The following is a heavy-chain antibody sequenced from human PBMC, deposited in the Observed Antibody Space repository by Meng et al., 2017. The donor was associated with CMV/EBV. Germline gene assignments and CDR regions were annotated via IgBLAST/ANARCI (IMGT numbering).Heavy chain of an antibody. J-gene: IGHJ5*02. D-gene: IGHD3-16*01. V-gene: IGHV1-8*03. CDR1: GYTFTSYD. Sequence: ASVKVSCKASGYTFTSYDINWVRQATGQGLEWMGWMNPNSGNTGYAQKFQGRVTITRNTSISTAYMELSSLRSEDTAVYYCARGTWGVDWFDPWGQGTLVTVSS. CDR2: MNPNSGNT. CDR3: ARGTWGVDWFDP.